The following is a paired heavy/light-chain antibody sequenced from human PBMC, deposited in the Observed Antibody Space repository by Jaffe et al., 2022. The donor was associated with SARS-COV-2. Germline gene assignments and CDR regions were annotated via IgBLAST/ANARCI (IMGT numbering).Heavy chain of an antibody. V-gene: IGHV5-51*01. J-gene: IGHJ4*02. Sequence: EVQLVQSGAEVQKPGESLKISCKASGYNFGNYWIGWVRQMPGKGLEWMGIILPRDSDTRYRPSFQGQVTISADMSLSTVYLQWGGLKDSDTATYFCARLLRRGPIIDSSDSFFDSWGQGTLVTVSS. CDR3: ARLLRRGPIIDSSDSFFDS. D-gene: IGHD2-15*01. CDR1: GYNFGNYW. CDR2: ILPRDSDT.
Light chain of an antibody. V-gene: IGKV3-20*01. CDR2: DTS. Sequence: EIVLTQSPATLSVSPGERASLSCRASQIIKRHYLAWYQQKLGQAPRLLIYDTSSRATGVPDRFSGSGSGTDFTLTISRLEPEDFAVYFCQQYGTSPPGTFGQGTRVDIK. CDR3: QQYGTSPPGT. CDR1: QIIKRHY. J-gene: IGKJ1*01.